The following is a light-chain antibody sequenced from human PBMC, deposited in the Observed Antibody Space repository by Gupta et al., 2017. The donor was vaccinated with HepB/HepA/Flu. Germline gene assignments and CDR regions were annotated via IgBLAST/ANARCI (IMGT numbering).Light chain of an antibody. Sequence: SYVLTQPPSVSVATGKTARITCGGNNIGSKNVHWYQPRPPQAPVLGVFNDNDRPSGIPERFSCSTSGTTAALTTIWVDAGDEADYYCHVSDTTSDNWVFGGGTKLTVL. CDR1: NIGSKN. J-gene: IGLJ3*02. CDR3: HVSDTTSDNWV. CDR2: NDN. V-gene: IGLV3-21*03.